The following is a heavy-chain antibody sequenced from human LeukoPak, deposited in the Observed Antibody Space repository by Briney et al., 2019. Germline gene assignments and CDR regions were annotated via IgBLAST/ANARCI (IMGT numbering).Heavy chain of an antibody. D-gene: IGHD2-21*02. Sequence: PGGSLRLSCVASGFTFSSYAMSWVRQAPGKGLEWVSVISGSGGSTYYADSMKGRFTISRDNSKNTLYLQMNSLRAEDTAVYYCAKAGYCGGDCYSRLPLGKIDYWGQGTLVTVSS. CDR1: GFTFSSYA. V-gene: IGHV3-23*01. CDR3: AKAGYCGGDCYSRLPLGKIDY. CDR2: ISGSGGST. J-gene: IGHJ4*02.